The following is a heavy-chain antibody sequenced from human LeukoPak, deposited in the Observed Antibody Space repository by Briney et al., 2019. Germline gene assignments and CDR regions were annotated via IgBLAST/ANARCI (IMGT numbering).Heavy chain of an antibody. CDR2: INTNAGNP. Sequence: GASVKVSCKASGYTFTSYAMNWVRQAPGQGLEWMGWINTNAGNPTYAQGFTGRFVFSLDTSVSTAYLQISSLKAEDTAVYYCAGGWFGGGYYFDYWGQGTLVTVSS. V-gene: IGHV7-4-1*02. J-gene: IGHJ4*02. CDR1: GYTFTSYA. D-gene: IGHD3-10*01. CDR3: AGGWFGGGYYFDY.